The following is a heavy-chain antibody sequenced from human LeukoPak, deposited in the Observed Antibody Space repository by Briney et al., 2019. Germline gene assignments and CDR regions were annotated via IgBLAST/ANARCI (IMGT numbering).Heavy chain of an antibody. V-gene: IGHV4-39*07. CDR2: IYYSGST. CDR1: GGSISSSSYY. Sequence: SETLSLTCTVPGGSISSSSYYWGWIRQPPGKGLEWIGSIYYSGSTYYNPSLKSRVTISVDTSKNQFSLKLSSVTAADTAVYYCASLVQYYYGSESYYPYWGQGTLVTVSS. J-gene: IGHJ4*02. D-gene: IGHD3-10*01. CDR3: ASLVQYYYGSESYYPY.